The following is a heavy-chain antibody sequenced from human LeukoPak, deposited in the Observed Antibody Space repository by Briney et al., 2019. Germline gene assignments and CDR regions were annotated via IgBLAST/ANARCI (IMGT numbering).Heavy chain of an antibody. V-gene: IGHV3-33*01. Sequence: GGSLRLSCAASGFTFSSYGMHWVRQAPGKGLEWVAVIWYDGSNKYYADSVKGRFTISRDNSKNTLYLQMNSLRAEDTAVYYCARAKWFGESNDAFDIWGQGTMVTVSS. CDR3: ARAKWFGESNDAFDI. CDR1: GFTFSSYG. CDR2: IWYDGSNK. J-gene: IGHJ3*02. D-gene: IGHD3-10*01.